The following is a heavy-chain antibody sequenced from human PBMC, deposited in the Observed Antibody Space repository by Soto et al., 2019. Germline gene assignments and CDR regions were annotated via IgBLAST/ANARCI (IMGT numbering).Heavy chain of an antibody. V-gene: IGHV3-23*01. CDR2: ISGSGDST. Sequence: EVQLLESGGGLVQPGGSLRLSCTASGFTFSSYAMNWVRQAPGKGLEWVSVISGSGDSTYYADSVKGRFTISRDNSKNTLYRQMKSLRAEDTAVYYCASRTSGWYFDYWGQGTVVTVSS. CDR3: ASRTSGWYFDY. CDR1: GFTFSSYA. J-gene: IGHJ4*02. D-gene: IGHD6-19*01.